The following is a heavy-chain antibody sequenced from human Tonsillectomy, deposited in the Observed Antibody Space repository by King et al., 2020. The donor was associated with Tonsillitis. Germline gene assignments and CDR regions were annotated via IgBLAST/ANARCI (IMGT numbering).Heavy chain of an antibody. CDR1: GYTFTSYY. CDR3: ARGSVGVVPAALPNYYGMDV. D-gene: IGHD2-2*01. CDR2: INPSGGST. Sequence: QLVQSGAEVKKPGASVKVSCKASGYTFTSYYMHWVRQAPGQGLEWMGIINPSGGSTSYAQKFQGRVTMTRDTSTSTVYRELSSLRSEDTAVYYCARGSVGVVPAALPNYYGMDVWGQGTTVTVSS. V-gene: IGHV1-46*03. J-gene: IGHJ6*02.